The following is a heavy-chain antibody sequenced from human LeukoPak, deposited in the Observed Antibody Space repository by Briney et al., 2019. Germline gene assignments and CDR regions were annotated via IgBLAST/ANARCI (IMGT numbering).Heavy chain of an antibody. J-gene: IGHJ3*02. V-gene: IGHV4-31*03. CDR2: TYYSGST. CDR3: ARDDREFYYGSGYDAFDI. CDR1: GGSISSGGYY. D-gene: IGHD3-10*01. Sequence: SQTLSLTCTVSGGSISSGGYYWSWIRQHPGKGLEWIGYTYYSGSTYYNPSLKSRVTISVDTSKNQFSLKLSSVTAADTAVYYCARDDREFYYGSGYDAFDIWGQGTMVTVSS.